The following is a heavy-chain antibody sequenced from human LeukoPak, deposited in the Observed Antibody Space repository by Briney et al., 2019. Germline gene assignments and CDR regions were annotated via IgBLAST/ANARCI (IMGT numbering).Heavy chain of an antibody. CDR2: IRKDGRNE. V-gene: IGHV3-30*02. Sequence: GSLRLSCAASRFTFSSYGMHWVRQAPGKGLQWVAFIRKDGRNENYADSVKGRFTISRDNSKNTVYLQMHSLRPEDTAVYYCAKDGLLLNIYDHYYYYMDVWGRGTTVTVSS. D-gene: IGHD3/OR15-3a*01. CDR3: AKDGLLLNIYDHYYYYMDV. CDR1: RFTFSSYG. J-gene: IGHJ6*03.